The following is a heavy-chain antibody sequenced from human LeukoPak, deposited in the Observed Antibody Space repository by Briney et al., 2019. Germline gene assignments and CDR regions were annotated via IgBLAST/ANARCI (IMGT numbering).Heavy chain of an antibody. D-gene: IGHD6-13*01. CDR1: GFTFTSRSA. CDR3: AAPYTSSWFDL. V-gene: IGHV1-58*01. CDR2: IVVDSDNT. J-gene: IGHJ5*02. Sequence: SVKVSCKASGFTFTSRSAVQWVRQARGQRLEWIGWIVVDSDNTNYAENFQERVTITRDMSASTFYMELSSLRSEDTAVYFCAAPYTSSWFDLWGQGTLVTVSS.